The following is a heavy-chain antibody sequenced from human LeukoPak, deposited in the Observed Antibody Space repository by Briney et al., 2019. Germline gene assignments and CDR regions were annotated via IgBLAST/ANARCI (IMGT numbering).Heavy chain of an antibody. CDR3: ARAYYDILTGYYAFDY. D-gene: IGHD3-9*01. Sequence: SETLSLTCTVSGGSISSYYWSWIRQPPGKGLEWTGYIYYSGSTNYNPSLKSRVTISVDTSKNQFSLKLSSVTAADTAVYYCARAYYDILTGYYAFDYWGQGTLVTVSS. V-gene: IGHV4-59*01. CDR2: IYYSGST. CDR1: GGSISSYY. J-gene: IGHJ4*02.